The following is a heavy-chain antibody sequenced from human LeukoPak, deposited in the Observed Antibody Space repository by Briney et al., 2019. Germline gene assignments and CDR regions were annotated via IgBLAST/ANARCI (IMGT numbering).Heavy chain of an antibody. CDR2: MTPQSGNT. V-gene: IGHV1-8*01. Sequence: ASEKVSCKASGYTFSNYDINWVRQAPGQGLEWVGYMTPQSGNTGYAQRLQGRVTLTRDTSTATAYMEVRSLRSEYTAVYYCSRGDYWGQGTLVTVSS. J-gene: IGHJ4*02. CDR3: SRGDY. CDR1: GYTFSNYD.